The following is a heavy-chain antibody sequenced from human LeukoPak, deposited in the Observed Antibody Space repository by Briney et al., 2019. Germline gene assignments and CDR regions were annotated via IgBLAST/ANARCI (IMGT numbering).Heavy chain of an antibody. V-gene: IGHV3-53*01. CDR1: GFTVSSNY. D-gene: IGHD3-10*01. Sequence: GGSLRLSCAASGFTVSSNYMSWVRQAPGKGLEWVSVIYSGGSTYYADSVKGRFTISRDNSKSTLYLQMNSLRAEDTAAYYCARSPGDRTYFDYWGQGTLVTVSS. J-gene: IGHJ4*02. CDR3: ARSPGDRTYFDY. CDR2: IYSGGST.